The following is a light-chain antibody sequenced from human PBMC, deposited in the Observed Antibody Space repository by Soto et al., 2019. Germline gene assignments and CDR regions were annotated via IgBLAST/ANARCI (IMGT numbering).Light chain of an antibody. Sequence: EIVMTQSPATLSVSPGERATLSCRASQSVSSNLAWYQQKPGQAPRLLIYGASTRATGIPARFSGSGSGTDFTLTISRLEAEDFAVYFCYQYDSSPWTFGQGTKVDIK. J-gene: IGKJ1*01. CDR2: GAS. CDR1: QSVSSN. V-gene: IGKV3-15*01. CDR3: YQYDSSPWT.